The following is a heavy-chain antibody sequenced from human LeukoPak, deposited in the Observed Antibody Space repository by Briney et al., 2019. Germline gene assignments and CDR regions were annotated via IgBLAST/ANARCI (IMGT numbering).Heavy chain of an antibody. D-gene: IGHD3-10*01. V-gene: IGHV4-34*01. CDR3: ARLVPRYGSGSQSDY. Sequence: SETLSLTCAVYGGSFSGYYWSWIRQPPGKGLEWIGEINHSGSTNYNPSLMSRVTISVDTSKNQFSLKLSSVTAADTAVYYCARLVPRYGSGSQSDYWGQGTLVTVSS. CDR2: INHSGST. CDR1: GGSFSGYY. J-gene: IGHJ4*02.